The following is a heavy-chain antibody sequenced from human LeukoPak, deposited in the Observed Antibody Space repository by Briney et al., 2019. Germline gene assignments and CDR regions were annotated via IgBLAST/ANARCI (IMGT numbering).Heavy chain of an antibody. Sequence: ASVKVSCKASGYTFTSYYMHWVRQAPGQGLEWMGIINPSGGSTSYAQKFQGRVTMTRDTSISTAYMELSRLRSDDTAVYYCARVGCSTSCYADYWGQGTLVTVSS. CDR1: GYTFTSYY. V-gene: IGHV1-46*01. D-gene: IGHD2-2*01. CDR3: ARVGCSTSCYADY. J-gene: IGHJ4*02. CDR2: INPSGGST.